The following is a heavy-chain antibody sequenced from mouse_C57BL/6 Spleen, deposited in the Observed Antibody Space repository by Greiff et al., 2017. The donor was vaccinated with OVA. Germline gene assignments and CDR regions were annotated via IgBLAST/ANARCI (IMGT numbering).Heavy chain of an antibody. Sequence: QVQLKESGAELVRPGTSVKMSCKASGYTFTNYWIGWAKQRPGHGLEWIGDIYPGGGYTNYNEKFKGKATLTADKSSSTAYMQFSSLTSEDSAIYYCARGYYGSSHYFDYWGQGTTLTVSS. D-gene: IGHD1-1*01. V-gene: IGHV1-63*01. J-gene: IGHJ2*01. CDR2: IYPGGGYT. CDR3: ARGYYGSSHYFDY. CDR1: GYTFTNYW.